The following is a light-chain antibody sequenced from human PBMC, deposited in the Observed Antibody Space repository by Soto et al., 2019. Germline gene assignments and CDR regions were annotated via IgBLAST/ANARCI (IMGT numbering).Light chain of an antibody. CDR2: AAS. Sequence: IQLTQSPSSLSASVGDRVTITCRASQGISSYLAWYQQETGKAPKLLIYAASTLQSGVPSRFSGGGSGTDFTLTISSLQPEDFATYYCQQLNSSPPTFGGGIKVEIK. CDR1: QGISSY. J-gene: IGKJ4*01. V-gene: IGKV1-9*01. CDR3: QQLNSSPPT.